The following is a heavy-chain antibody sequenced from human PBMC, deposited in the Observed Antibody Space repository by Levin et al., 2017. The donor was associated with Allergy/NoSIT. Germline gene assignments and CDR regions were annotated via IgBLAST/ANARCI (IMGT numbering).Heavy chain of an antibody. D-gene: IGHD1-26*01. CDR2: IIPILGIA. J-gene: IGHJ4*02. CDR3: AREPLVGAIDY. V-gene: IGHV1-69*04. CDR1: GGTFSSYT. Sequence: SVKVSCKASGGTFSSYTISWVRQAPGQGLEWMGRIIPILGIANYAQKFQGRVTITADKSTSTAYMELSSLRSEDTAVYYCAREPLVGAIDYWGQGTLVTVSS.